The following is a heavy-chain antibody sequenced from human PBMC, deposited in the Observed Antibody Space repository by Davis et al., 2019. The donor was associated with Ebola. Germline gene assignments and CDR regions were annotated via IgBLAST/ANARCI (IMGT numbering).Heavy chain of an antibody. CDR2: IIPIFGTA. CDR1: AGTFSSYA. D-gene: IGHD1-26*01. V-gene: IGHV1-69*13. J-gene: IGHJ4*02. Sequence: SVQVSCNASAGTFSSYAISWVRQAPGQGLAWMGGIIPIFGTANYAQKFQGRVTITADESTSTAYMELSSLRSEDTAVYYCAREGESGSQPPDYWGQGTLVTVSS. CDR3: AREGESGSQPPDY.